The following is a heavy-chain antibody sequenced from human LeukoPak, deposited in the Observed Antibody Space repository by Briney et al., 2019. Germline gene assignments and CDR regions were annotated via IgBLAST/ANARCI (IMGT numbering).Heavy chain of an antibody. V-gene: IGHV3-23*01. Sequence: HAGGSLRLSCAASGFTFSSYAMHWVRQAPGKGLEWVSVISGSGNNAYYADSVKGRFTISRDNSKNTLYLQMNSLRDEDTAVYYCAKALVLNVYAPTYWGQGTLVTVSS. CDR2: ISGSGNNA. CDR1: GFTFSSYA. J-gene: IGHJ4*02. D-gene: IGHD2-8*01. CDR3: AKALVLNVYAPTY.